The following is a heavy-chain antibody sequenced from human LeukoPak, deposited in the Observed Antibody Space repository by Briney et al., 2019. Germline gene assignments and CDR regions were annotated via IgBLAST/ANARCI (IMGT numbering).Heavy chain of an antibody. CDR3: ARDVGECSGGSCYSPPHIDY. CDR1: GFTFSSYS. Sequence: GGSLRLSCAASGFTFSSYSMNWVRQAPGKGLEWVSSISSRSTYIYYADSVKGRITISRDNAKNSLYLQMNSLRAEDTAVYYCARDVGECSGGSCYSPPHIDYWGQGTLVTVSS. CDR2: ISSRSTYI. D-gene: IGHD2-15*01. V-gene: IGHV3-21*01. J-gene: IGHJ4*02.